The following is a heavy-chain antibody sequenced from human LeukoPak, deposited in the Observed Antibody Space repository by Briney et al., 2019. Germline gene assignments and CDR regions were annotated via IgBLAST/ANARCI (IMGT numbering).Heavy chain of an antibody. CDR3: ARDLDLGVTRWLEPEFDY. CDR2: ISSSSSYI. D-gene: IGHD5-24*01. V-gene: IGHV3-21*01. J-gene: IGHJ4*02. Sequence: GGSLRLSCAASGFTFSSYSMNWVRQAPGKGLEWVSSISSSSSYIYYADSVKGRFTISRDNAKNSLYLQMNSLRAEDTAVYYCARDLDLGVTRWLEPEFDYWGQGTLVSVSS. CDR1: GFTFSSYS.